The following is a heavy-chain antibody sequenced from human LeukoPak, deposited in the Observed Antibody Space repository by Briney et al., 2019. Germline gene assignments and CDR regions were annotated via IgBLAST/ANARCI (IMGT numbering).Heavy chain of an antibody. CDR2: IKQDGSEK. Sequence: GGSLRLSCAASGFTFSSYWMSWVRQAPGKGLEWVANIKQDGSEKYYVDSVKGRFTISRDNAKNTLYLQMNSLRAEDTAVYYCAKNGGNANRSIDYWGQGTLVTVSS. J-gene: IGHJ4*02. V-gene: IGHV3-7*01. D-gene: IGHD4-23*01. CDR1: GFTFSSYW. CDR3: AKNGGNANRSIDY.